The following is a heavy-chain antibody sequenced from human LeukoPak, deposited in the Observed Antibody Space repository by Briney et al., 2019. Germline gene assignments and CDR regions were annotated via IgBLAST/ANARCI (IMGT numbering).Heavy chain of an antibody. J-gene: IGHJ6*02. D-gene: IGHD2-15*01. CDR1: GGSFSGYY. Sequence: PSETLPLTCAVYGGSFSGYYWSWIRQPPGKGLEWIGEINHSGSTNYNPSLKSRVTISVDASKNQFSLKLSSVTAADTAVYYCARACSGGSCLTSSGMDVWGQGTTVTVSS. V-gene: IGHV4-34*01. CDR2: INHSGST. CDR3: ARACSGGSCLTSSGMDV.